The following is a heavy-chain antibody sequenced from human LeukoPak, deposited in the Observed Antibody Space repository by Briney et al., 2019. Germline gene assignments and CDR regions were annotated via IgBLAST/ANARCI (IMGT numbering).Heavy chain of an antibody. Sequence: GGSLRLSCAASGFTLSSYSMNWVRQAPGKGLEWVSAISGSGGSTYYADSVKGRFTISRDNSKNTLYLQMNSLRAEDTAVYYCAKVLYFDWVPFDYWGQGTLVTVSS. CDR1: GFTLSSYS. J-gene: IGHJ4*02. CDR2: ISGSGGST. CDR3: AKVLYFDWVPFDY. D-gene: IGHD3-9*01. V-gene: IGHV3-23*01.